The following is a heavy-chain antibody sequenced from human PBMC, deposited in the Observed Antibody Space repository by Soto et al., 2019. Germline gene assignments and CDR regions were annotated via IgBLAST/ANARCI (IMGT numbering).Heavy chain of an antibody. D-gene: IGHD2-21*01. CDR3: AKNPNSQGFDY. CDR2: ISSSGRRT. CDR1: GFTFANFG. Sequence: GGSLRLSCGTSGFTFANFGMGWVRQAPGKGLYWVSGISSSGRRTYYADSVKGRFTISRDNSKNTLYLQMNSLRAEDTVVYYCAKNPNSQGFDYWGQGTLVTVSS. V-gene: IGHV3-NL1*01. J-gene: IGHJ4*02.